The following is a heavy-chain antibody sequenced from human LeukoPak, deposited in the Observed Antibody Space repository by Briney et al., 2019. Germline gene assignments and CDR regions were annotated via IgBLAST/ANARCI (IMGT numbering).Heavy chain of an antibody. J-gene: IGHJ6*02. Sequence: GGSLRLSCAASGFTFSSYSMNWDRQAPGKGLEWGSSISSSSSYIYYADSGKGRFNIPRDNAKNSLYVEMTSLRAEDTAVYYCARADLVVVAATSRRRYYYGMDVWGQGTTVTVSS. CDR3: ARADLVVVAATSRRRYYYGMDV. CDR1: GFTFSSYS. CDR2: ISSSSSYI. V-gene: IGHV3-21*01. D-gene: IGHD2-15*01.